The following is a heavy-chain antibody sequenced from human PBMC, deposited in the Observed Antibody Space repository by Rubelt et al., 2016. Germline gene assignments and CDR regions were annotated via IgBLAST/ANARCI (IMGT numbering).Heavy chain of an antibody. CDR1: GFTFSSYA. J-gene: IGHJ5*02. D-gene: IGHD1-26*01. Sequence: EVQLLESGGGLVQPGGSLRLSCAASGFTFSSYAMRWVRQAPGKGLEWVAAITGSGSSTSYADSVKGRFTIARENAKNTLCLQVDSLRAEDTAVYYCARGPRRVGAGLNWFDPWGQGTLVTVSS. CDR2: ITGSGSST. V-gene: IGHV3-23*01. CDR3: ARGPRRVGAGLNWFDP.